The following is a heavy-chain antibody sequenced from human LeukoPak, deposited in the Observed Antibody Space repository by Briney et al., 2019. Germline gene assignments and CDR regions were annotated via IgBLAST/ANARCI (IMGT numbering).Heavy chain of an antibody. J-gene: IGHJ5*02. CDR2: INPNSGGT. V-gene: IGHV1-2*02. CDR3: ARDWSGSYRFSWFDP. Sequence: ASVKVSCKASGYTSTGYYMHWVRQAPGQGLEWMGWINPNSGGTNYAQKFQGRVTMTRDTSISTAYMELSRLRSDDTAVYYCARDWSGSYRFSWFDPWGQGTLVTVSS. CDR1: GYTSTGYY. D-gene: IGHD1-26*01.